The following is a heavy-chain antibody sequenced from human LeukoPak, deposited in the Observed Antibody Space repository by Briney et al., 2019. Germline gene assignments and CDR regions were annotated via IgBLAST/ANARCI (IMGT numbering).Heavy chain of an antibody. J-gene: IGHJ4*02. CDR3: AKAQLGSGSSSWKLAY. CDR2: ISGSGGST. D-gene: IGHD6-13*01. V-gene: IGHV3-23*01. Sequence: GGSLRLSCAASGFTFSSYAMSWVRQAPGKGLEWVSAISGSGGSTYYADSVKGRFTISRDNSKNTLYLQMNSLRAEDTAVYYCAKAQLGSGSSSWKLAYWGQGTLVTVSS. CDR1: GFTFSSYA.